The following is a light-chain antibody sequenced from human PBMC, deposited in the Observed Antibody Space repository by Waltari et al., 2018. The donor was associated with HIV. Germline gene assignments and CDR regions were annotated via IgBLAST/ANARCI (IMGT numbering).Light chain of an antibody. CDR2: AAS. Sequence: DIQMTQSPSSLSASVGDRVTLTCRASQSISNYLNWYQQKPGRAPNLLIYAASSVQSGVPSRFSGSGSGTDFTLTISSLQPEDFATYYCQQSYITSYSFGQGTKLEI. J-gene: IGKJ2*03. V-gene: IGKV1-39*01. CDR3: QQSYITSYS. CDR1: QSISNY.